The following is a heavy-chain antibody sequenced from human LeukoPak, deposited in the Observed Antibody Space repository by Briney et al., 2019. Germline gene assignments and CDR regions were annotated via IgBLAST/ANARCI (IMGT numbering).Heavy chain of an antibody. D-gene: IGHD2-21*01. CDR3: ARGLDTNDWSDAFDI. V-gene: IGHV4-30-4*07. CDR1: GDSISSGDYS. CDR2: MYYSGST. J-gene: IGHJ3*02. Sequence: PSETLALTCTVSGDSISSGDYSWSWIRQPPGKGLEWIGYMYYSGSTYSNLSLKSRVTISVDTSKNQFSLKLSSVTAADTAVYYCARGLDTNDWSDAFDIWGQGTMVTVSS.